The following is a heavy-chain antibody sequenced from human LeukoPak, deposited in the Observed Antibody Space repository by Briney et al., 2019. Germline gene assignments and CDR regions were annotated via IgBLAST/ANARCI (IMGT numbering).Heavy chain of an antibody. D-gene: IGHD4-17*01. V-gene: IGHV3-21*01. J-gene: IGHJ4*02. CDR3: ARGRAASVTLFDY. CDR2: ISSSSSYI. CDR1: GFTFSSYS. Sequence: GGSLRLSCAASGFTFSSYSMNWVRQAPGKGLEWASSISSSSSYIYYADSVKGRFTISRDNAKNSLYLQMNSLRAEDTAVYYCARGRAASVTLFDYWGQGTLVTVSS.